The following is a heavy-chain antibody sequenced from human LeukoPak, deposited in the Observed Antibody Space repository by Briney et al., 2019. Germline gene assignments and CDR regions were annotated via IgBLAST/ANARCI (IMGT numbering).Heavy chain of an antibody. D-gene: IGHD3-3*01. Sequence: GGSLRLSCAASGLTFSSYAMSWVRQAPGKGLEWVSAISSSSGHTYYADSVKGRFTISRDNSKNTLYLQMNSLRAEDTAVYYCAKVGFSEMEWLLCSDHWGQGTLVTVSS. V-gene: IGHV3-23*01. CDR1: GLTFSSYA. J-gene: IGHJ4*02. CDR3: AKVGFSEMEWLLCSDH. CDR2: ISSSSGHT.